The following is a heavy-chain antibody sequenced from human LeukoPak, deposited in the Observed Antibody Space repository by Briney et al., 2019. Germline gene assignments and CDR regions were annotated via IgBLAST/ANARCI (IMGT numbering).Heavy chain of an antibody. V-gene: IGHV4-59*08. CDR2: IYYSGGA. J-gene: IGHJ4*02. D-gene: IGHD5-24*01. CDR1: GGSISSYY. Sequence: SETLSLTCTVSGGSISSYYWNWIRQPPGKGLEWIGYIYYSGGADYNPSLQSRVTISVDTSKNEFSLKVRSVTAADTAVYYCVRHARDGYNYVEYWGQGALVTVSS. CDR3: VRHARDGYNYVEY.